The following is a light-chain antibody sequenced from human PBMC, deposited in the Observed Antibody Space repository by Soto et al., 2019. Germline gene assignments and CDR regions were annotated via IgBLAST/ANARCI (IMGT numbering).Light chain of an antibody. CDR1: QDISNF. CDR3: QQSYSTPLT. Sequence: DIQMTQSPSDMSASVGDRVTITGRASQDISNFLVWFQQRPGKVPKRLMYAASSLQSGVPSRFSGSGSGTDFTLTISSLQPEDFATYYCQQSYSTPLTFGGGTKVDIK. V-gene: IGKV1-17*03. CDR2: AAS. J-gene: IGKJ4*01.